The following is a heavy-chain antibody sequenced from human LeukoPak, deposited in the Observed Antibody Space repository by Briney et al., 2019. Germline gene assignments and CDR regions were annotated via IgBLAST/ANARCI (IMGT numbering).Heavy chain of an antibody. CDR1: GFTFSSYA. CDR2: ISSSGSTI. D-gene: IGHD7-27*01. J-gene: IGHJ4*02. CDR3: ARDLGMEFDY. Sequence: GGPLRLSCAASGFTFSSYAMSWVRQAPGKGLEWVSYISSSGSTIYYADSVKGRFTISRDNAKNSLYLQMNSLRAEDTAVYYCARDLGMEFDYWGQGTLVTVSS. V-gene: IGHV3-48*03.